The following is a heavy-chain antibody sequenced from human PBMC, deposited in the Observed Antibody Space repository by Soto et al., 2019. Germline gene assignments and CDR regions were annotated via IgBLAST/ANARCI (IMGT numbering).Heavy chain of an antibody. CDR3: AKKGVYCRGGSCYSNAFGI. V-gene: IGHV3-23*01. CDR2: ISGSGGST. CDR1: GFTFSSYA. D-gene: IGHD2-15*01. Sequence: GGSLRLSCAASGFTFSSYAMSWVRQAPGKGLEWVSAISGSGGSTYYADSVKGRFTISRDNSKNTLYLQMNSLRAEDKAVYYCAKKGVYCRGGSCYSNAFGIWGQGTMVTVSS. J-gene: IGHJ3*02.